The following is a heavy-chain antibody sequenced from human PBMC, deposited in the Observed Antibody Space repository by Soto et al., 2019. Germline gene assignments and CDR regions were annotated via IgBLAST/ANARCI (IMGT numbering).Heavy chain of an antibody. D-gene: IGHD4-17*01. Sequence: SETLSLTCAVYGDSFSNFYWTWIRQPPGKGLEWIGSIYYSGSTYYNPSLKSRVTISVDTSKNQFSLKLSSVTAADTAVYYCARRGIDYGDYGDWYFDLWGRGTLVTVSS. J-gene: IGHJ2*01. CDR3: ARRGIDYGDYGDWYFDL. V-gene: IGHV4-39*01. CDR1: GDSFSNFY. CDR2: IYYSGST.